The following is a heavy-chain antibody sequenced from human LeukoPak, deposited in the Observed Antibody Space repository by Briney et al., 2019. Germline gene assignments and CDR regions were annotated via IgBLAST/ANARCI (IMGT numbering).Heavy chain of an antibody. J-gene: IGHJ6*02. CDR2: ISYDGSNK. V-gene: IGHV3-30*04. Sequence: PGGSLRLSCGASGFTFSSYAMHSVRQAPGKGLEWEAVISYDGSNKYYADSVKGRFTISRDNSKNTLYLQMNSLRAEDTAVYYCASARSYYYYGMDVWGQGTTVTVSS. CDR3: ASARSYYYYGMDV. CDR1: GFTFSSYA.